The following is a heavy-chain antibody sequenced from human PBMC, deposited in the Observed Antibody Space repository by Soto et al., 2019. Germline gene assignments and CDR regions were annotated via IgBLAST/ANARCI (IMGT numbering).Heavy chain of an antibody. Sequence: SVTLSLTCAVSGGSISTSNWWSWVRQPPGKRLKWIGEVYHSGRTNYNPSYKSRVARSVDKSKNQFSLKLNSVTAADTAVYYCARDLWGYCGTDCYPLDVWGQGTLVTVSS. CDR2: VYHSGRT. J-gene: IGHJ4*02. V-gene: IGHV4-4*02. CDR1: GGSISTSNW. D-gene: IGHD2-21*02. CDR3: ARDLWGYCGTDCYPLDV.